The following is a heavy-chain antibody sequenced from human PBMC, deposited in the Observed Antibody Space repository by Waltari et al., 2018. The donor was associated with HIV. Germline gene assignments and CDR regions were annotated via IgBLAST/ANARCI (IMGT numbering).Heavy chain of an antibody. V-gene: IGHV4-38-2*01. CDR1: GYSISSGYY. CDR2: IYRSGST. CDR3: ARAGGYCSGGSCSRFDP. D-gene: IGHD2-15*01. Sequence: QVQLQESGPGLVKPSETLSLTCAVSGYSISSGYYWGWLRPPPGKGLEWIGSIYRSGSTYYNPSLKSRVTISVDTSKNQFSLKLSSVTAADTAVYYCARAGGYCSGGSCSRFDPWGQGTLVSVTS. J-gene: IGHJ5*02.